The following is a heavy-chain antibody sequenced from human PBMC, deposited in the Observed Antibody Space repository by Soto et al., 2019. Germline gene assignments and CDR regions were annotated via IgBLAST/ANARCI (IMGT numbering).Heavy chain of an antibody. J-gene: IGHJ6*02. Sequence: GESLKISCKGSGYSFTSYWIGWVRQMPGKGLEWMGIIYPGDSDTRYSPSFQGQVTISADKSISTAYLQWSSLKASDTAMDYCAATLRGYAHYYGMDVWRQGTTVAASS. V-gene: IGHV5-51*01. D-gene: IGHD3-22*01. CDR2: IYPGDSDT. CDR3: AATLRGYAHYYGMDV. CDR1: GYSFTSYW.